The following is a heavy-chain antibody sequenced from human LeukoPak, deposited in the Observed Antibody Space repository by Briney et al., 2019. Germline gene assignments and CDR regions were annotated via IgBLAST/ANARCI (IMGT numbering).Heavy chain of an antibody. D-gene: IGHD5-24*01. CDR1: GGSISSYY. V-gene: IGHV4-59*08. CDR2: IYYSGST. CDR3: ARQEMGFDP. J-gene: IGHJ5*02. Sequence: SETLSLTCTVSGGSISSYYWSWIRQPPGKGLEWIGYIYYSGSTNYNPSLKSRVTISVDTSKNQFSLKLSPVTAADTAVYYCARQEMGFDPWGQGTLVTVSS.